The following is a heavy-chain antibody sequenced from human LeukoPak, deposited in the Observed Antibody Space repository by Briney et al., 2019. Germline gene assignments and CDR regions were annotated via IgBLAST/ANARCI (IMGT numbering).Heavy chain of an antibody. CDR2: ITPNSGDT. CDR1: GHTFMDYY. CDR3: ATEGRRDAFDV. J-gene: IGHJ3*01. V-gene: IGHV1-2*02. Sequence: ASVKVSCNTSGHTFMDYYIHWVRQAPGQGLEWLGRITPNSGDTNYAQKFQGRVTMTRDTSSTTAFMELSRLTSDDTAVYYCATEGRRDAFDVWGQGSMVTVCS.